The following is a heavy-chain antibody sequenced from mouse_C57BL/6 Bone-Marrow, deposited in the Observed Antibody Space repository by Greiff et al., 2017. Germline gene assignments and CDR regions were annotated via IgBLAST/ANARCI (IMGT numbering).Heavy chain of an antibody. V-gene: IGHV1-4*01. Sequence: VQLQQSGAELARPGASVKMSCKASGYTFTSYTMHWVKQRPGQGLEWIGYINPSSGYTKYNQKFKDKATLTADKSSSTAYMQLSSLTSEDSAVYDCAREPPDYYGSSLSYYCDYWGQGTTLTVSS. CDR1: GYTFTSYT. J-gene: IGHJ2*01. CDR2: INPSSGYT. CDR3: AREPPDYYGSSLSYYCDY. D-gene: IGHD1-1*01.